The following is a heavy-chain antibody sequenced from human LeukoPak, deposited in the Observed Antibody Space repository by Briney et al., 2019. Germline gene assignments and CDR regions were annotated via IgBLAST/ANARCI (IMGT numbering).Heavy chain of an antibody. V-gene: IGHV1-69*13. Sequence: SVKVSCKTSGGTFSSYAISWVRQAPGQGLEWMGGIIPIFGTANYAQKFQGRVTITADESTSTAYMELSSLRSEDTAVYYCARDPLGTTAAFDIWGQGTMVTVSS. CDR2: IIPIFGTA. D-gene: IGHD1-1*01. CDR1: GGTFSSYA. CDR3: ARDPLGTTAAFDI. J-gene: IGHJ3*02.